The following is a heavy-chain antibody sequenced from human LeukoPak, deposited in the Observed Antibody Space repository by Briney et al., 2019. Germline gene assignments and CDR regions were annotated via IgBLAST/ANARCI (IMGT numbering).Heavy chain of an antibody. CDR1: GGSFSGYY. J-gene: IGHJ5*02. Sequence: SETLSLTCAVYGGSFSGYYWTWIRQPPGKGLEWIGEINHSGSTNYNPSLRSRATISVDTSKNQFSLKLSSVTAADTAVYYCARGYSGYVGFWFDPWGQGTLVTVSS. V-gene: IGHV4-34*01. CDR2: INHSGST. D-gene: IGHD5-12*01. CDR3: ARGYSGYVGFWFDP.